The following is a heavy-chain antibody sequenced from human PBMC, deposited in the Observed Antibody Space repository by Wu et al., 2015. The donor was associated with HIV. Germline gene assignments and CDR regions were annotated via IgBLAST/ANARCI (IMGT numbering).Heavy chain of an antibody. CDR1: GYTFTDYY. CDR2: INCNRGGT. V-gene: IGHV1-2*02. CDR3: ARLQSLHGLYSNADF. J-gene: IGHJ4*02. D-gene: IGHD2/OR15-2a*01. Sequence: QAKLVQSGAEVKKPGASVMVSCKASGYTFTDYYMYWVRQAPGQGPEWMGWINCNRGGTKYAQKFQGRVTMTRDTAVSTAYLELNSLKSDDTATYFCARLQSLHGLYSNADFWGQGTLVTVSS.